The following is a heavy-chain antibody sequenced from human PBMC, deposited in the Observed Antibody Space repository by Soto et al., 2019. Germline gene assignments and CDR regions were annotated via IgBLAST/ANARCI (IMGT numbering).Heavy chain of an antibody. Sequence: GASVKVSCKASGYTFTSYAMHWVRQAPGQRLEWKGWINAGNGNTKYSQKFQGRVTITRDTSISTAYMELSRLRSDDTAVYYCARGAIYCSSTSCYEGIDYWRQGTLVTVSS. CDR2: INAGNGNT. J-gene: IGHJ4*02. D-gene: IGHD2-2*01. CDR1: GYTFTSYA. CDR3: ARGAIYCSSTSCYEGIDY. V-gene: IGHV1-3*01.